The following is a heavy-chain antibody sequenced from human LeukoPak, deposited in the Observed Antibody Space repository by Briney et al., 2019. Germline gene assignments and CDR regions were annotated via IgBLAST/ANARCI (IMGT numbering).Heavy chain of an antibody. CDR3: ARTLVGATPNWFDP. J-gene: IGHJ5*02. V-gene: IGHV4-59*01. CDR1: GGSISSYY. D-gene: IGHD1-26*01. CDR2: ISYSGST. Sequence: SETLSLTCTVSGGSISSYYWSWIRQPPGKGLEWIGYISYSGSTNYNPSLKSRVTISLDTSKNQFSLKLSSVTAADTAVYYCARTLVGATPNWFDPWGQGTLVTVSS.